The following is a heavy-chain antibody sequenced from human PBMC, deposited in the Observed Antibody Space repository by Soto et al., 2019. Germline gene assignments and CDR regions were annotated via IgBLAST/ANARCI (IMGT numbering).Heavy chain of an antibody. CDR3: ARLGLYSYWFDP. Sequence: SETLSLTCAVSGDSISGGGFSWNWIRQSPGKGLEWIGYIYPSGTSYYNPSLKSRVTISVDKSQNQFSLRLSSMTAADTAVYYCARLGLYSYWFDPWGQGTLVTVSS. J-gene: IGHJ5*02. CDR2: IYPSGTS. D-gene: IGHD2-21*01. CDR1: GDSISGGGFS. V-gene: IGHV4-30-2*06.